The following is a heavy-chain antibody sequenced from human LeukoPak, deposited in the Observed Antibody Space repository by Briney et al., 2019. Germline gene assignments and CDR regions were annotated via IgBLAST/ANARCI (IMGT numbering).Heavy chain of an antibody. Sequence: SETLSLTCTVSGGSISSSTYYWDWIRQPPGKGLEWIGTINYSGSTYYNPSLKSRVTISVDASKNQVSLKLSSVTAADTAVYYCARGLHSTMPYWGYWGQGTLVTVSS. J-gene: IGHJ4*02. D-gene: IGHD2-2*01. CDR3: ARGLHSTMPYWGY. CDR2: INYSGST. CDR1: GGSISSSTYY. V-gene: IGHV4-39*01.